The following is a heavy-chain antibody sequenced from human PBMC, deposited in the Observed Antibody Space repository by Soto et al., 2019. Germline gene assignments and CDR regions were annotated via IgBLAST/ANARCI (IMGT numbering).Heavy chain of an antibody. V-gene: IGHV4-31*03. CDR2: IYYSGST. D-gene: IGHD5-12*01. Sequence: QVQLQESGPGLVKPSQTLSLTCTVSGGSISSGGYYWSWIRQHPGKGLEWIGYIYYSGSTYYNPSLQSRVTISVYTSKNQGSLKLSSVTAAETAVYYCALLATRREGVGSWGQGTLVTVSS. CDR3: ALLATRREGVGS. J-gene: IGHJ4*02. CDR1: GGSISSGGYY.